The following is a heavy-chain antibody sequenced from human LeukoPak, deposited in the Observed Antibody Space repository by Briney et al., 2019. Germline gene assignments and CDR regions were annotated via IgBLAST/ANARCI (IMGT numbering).Heavy chain of an antibody. V-gene: IGHV3-13*01. CDR3: ARAVAGTHWFDP. Sequence: GGSLRLSCAASGFTLSYYDMHWVRQSTGKGLEWVSGIDIPGNTYYPDSVKGRFTMSRESAKNSLYLQMNSLRAGDTAVYYCARAVAGTHWFDPWGQGTPVIVSS. CDR2: IDIPGNT. D-gene: IGHD6-19*01. J-gene: IGHJ5*02. CDR1: GFTLSYYD.